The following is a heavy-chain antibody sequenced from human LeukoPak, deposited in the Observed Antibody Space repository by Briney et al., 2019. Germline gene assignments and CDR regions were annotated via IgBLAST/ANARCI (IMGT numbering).Heavy chain of an antibody. CDR3: AKIPRSRSWVYYTDS. CDR2: ISHDGSNK. CDR1: GFIFSSYG. V-gene: IGHV3-30*18. D-gene: IGHD6-6*01. Sequence: GGSLRLSCAASGFIFSSYGMHWVRQAPGKGLEWVAVISHDGSNKYYADSVKGRFTISRDNSKNTLNLQMNSLRAEDTAVYYCAKIPRSRSWVYYTDSWGQGTLVTVSS. J-gene: IGHJ4*02.